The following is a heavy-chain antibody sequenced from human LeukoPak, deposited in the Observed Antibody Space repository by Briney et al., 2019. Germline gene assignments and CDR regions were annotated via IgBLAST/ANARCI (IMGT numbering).Heavy chain of an antibody. V-gene: IGHV1-2*06. CDR1: GYTFTGYY. Sequence: GASVKVSCKASGYTFTGYYMHWVRQAPGQGLEWMGRINPNSGATSYAQKFQGRVTMTRDTSTSTVYMELSSLRSEDTAVYYCARALRDSSGYYPDYWGQGTLVTVSS. D-gene: IGHD3-22*01. CDR2: INPNSGAT. CDR3: ARALRDSSGYYPDY. J-gene: IGHJ4*02.